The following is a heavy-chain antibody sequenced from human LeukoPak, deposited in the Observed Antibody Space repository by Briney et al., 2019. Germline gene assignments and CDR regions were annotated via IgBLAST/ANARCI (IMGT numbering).Heavy chain of an antibody. CDR2: ISDSGGTT. CDR3: AKSSDRSTSFDQ. J-gene: IGHJ4*02. Sequence: GGSLRLSCVASGFTFRTYAMSWVRQAPGKGLEWVSGISDSGGTTYYVDSVKGRFTISRDNSKNTLYLQINSLRAEDMALYYCAKSSDRSTSFDQWGQGTLVTVSS. V-gene: IGHV3-23*01. D-gene: IGHD2-2*01. CDR1: GFTFRTYA.